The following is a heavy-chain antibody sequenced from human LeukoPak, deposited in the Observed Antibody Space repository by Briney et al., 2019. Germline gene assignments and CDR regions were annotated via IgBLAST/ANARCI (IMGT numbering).Heavy chain of an antibody. J-gene: IGHJ4*02. V-gene: IGHV1-2*02. CDR2: INPNSGGT. Sequence: GASVKVSCKASGYTFTSYGISWVRQAPGQGLEWMGWINPNSGGTNYAQKFQGRVTMTRDTSISTAYMELSRLRSDDTAVYYCARTQFHPNSGSYYYFDYWGQGTLVTVSS. CDR3: ARTQFHPNSGSYYYFDY. CDR1: GYTFTSYG. D-gene: IGHD1-26*01.